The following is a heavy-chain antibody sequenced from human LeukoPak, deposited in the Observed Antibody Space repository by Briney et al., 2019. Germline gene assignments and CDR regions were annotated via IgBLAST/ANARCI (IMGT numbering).Heavy chain of an antibody. CDR1: GYTFTSYY. V-gene: IGHV1-46*03. Sequence: ASVKVSCKASGYTFTSYYMHWVREAPGQGLEWMGIINPSGGSTSYAQKFQGRVTMTRDTSTSTVYMELTSLRSEDTAVYYCARAYYDSSGYSWYGGAFDIWGQGTMVTVSS. CDR3: ARAYYDSSGYSWYGGAFDI. CDR2: INPSGGST. J-gene: IGHJ3*02. D-gene: IGHD3-22*01.